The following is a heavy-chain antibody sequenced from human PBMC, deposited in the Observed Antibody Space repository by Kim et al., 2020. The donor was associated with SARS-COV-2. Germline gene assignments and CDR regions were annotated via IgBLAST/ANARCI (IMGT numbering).Heavy chain of an antibody. CDR3: ARDHREWFNYTANWNSDS. CDR1: GGSISSYY. V-gene: IGHV4-59*01. Sequence: SETLSLTCTVSGGSISSYYWSWIRQPPGKGLEWIGYIYYSGSTNYNPSLKSRVTISVDTSKNQFSLKLSSVTAADTAVYYCARDHREWFNYTANWNSDS. J-gene: IGHJ5*01. D-gene: IGHD1-7*01. CDR2: IYYSGST.